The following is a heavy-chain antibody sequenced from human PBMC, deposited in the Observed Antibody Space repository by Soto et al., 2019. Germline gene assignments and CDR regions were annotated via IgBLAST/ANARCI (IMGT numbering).Heavy chain of an antibody. Sequence: QVQLVESGGGLGKPGGSLRLSCASSGFTFSDYYMTLIRQAPGKGPEWVSYISYGSSYTNYADSVKGRFTISRDNAKNSLFLQMNNLRTEDTAVYFCARDPNNSSSWWFDCWGRGALVTVSS. CDR3: ARDPNNSSSWWFDC. D-gene: IGHD6-6*01. J-gene: IGHJ5*01. CDR1: GFTFSDYY. CDR2: ISYGSSYT. V-gene: IGHV3-11*06.